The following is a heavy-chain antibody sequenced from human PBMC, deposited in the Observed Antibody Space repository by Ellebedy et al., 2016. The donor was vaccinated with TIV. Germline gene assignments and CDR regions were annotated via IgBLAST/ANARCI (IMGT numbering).Heavy chain of an antibody. J-gene: IGHJ4*01. CDR1: GYTFTSYD. V-gene: IGHV1-8*01. Sequence: ASVKVSCKASGYTFTSYDINWVRQVTGQGFEWMGWMNPNGGRTGYAEKFQGRVTMTRDNSISTAYMELTSLTSEDTAVYYCVRHSDEGGVWGHGTLVTVSS. CDR2: MNPNGGRT. D-gene: IGHD2-21*02. CDR3: VRHSDEGGV.